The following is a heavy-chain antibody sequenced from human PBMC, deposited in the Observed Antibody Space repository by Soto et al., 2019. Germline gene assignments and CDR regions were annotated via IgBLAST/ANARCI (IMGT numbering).Heavy chain of an antibody. V-gene: IGHV3-23*01. CDR2: ISGSGGST. CDR1: GFTFSSYA. Sequence: EVQLLESGGGLVQPGGSLRLSCAASGFTFSSYATSWVRQAPGKGLEWVSAISGSGGSTYYADSVKGRFTISRDNSKNTLYLQMNSLRAEDTAVYYCAKVVRKRLLVYYYGMDVWGQGTTVTVSS. D-gene: IGHD3-10*01. J-gene: IGHJ6*02. CDR3: AKVVRKRLLVYYYGMDV.